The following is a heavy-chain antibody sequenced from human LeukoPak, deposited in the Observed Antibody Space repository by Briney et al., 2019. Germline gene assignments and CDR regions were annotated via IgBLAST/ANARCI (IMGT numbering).Heavy chain of an antibody. CDR1: SGSISSYY. V-gene: IGHV4-4*07. J-gene: IGHJ6*03. CDR3: ARGHSIEPYYYYYYMDV. CDR2: IYTSGST. D-gene: IGHD4-11*01. Sequence: SETLSLTCTVSSGSISSYYWSWIRQPAGKGLEWIGRIYTSGSTNYNPSLKSRVTMSVDTSKNQFSLKLRSVTAADTAVYYCARGHSIEPYYYYYYMDVWGKGTTVTVSS.